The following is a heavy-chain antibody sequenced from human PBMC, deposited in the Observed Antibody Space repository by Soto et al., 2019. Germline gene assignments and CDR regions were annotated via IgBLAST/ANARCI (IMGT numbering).Heavy chain of an antibody. D-gene: IGHD2-2*01. CDR2: MNHGGSS. V-gene: IGHV4-34*02. J-gene: IGHJ4*02. CDR3: ARGISRTDAPDKYYFDS. Sequence: QVQLQQWGAGLLKPSQTLSLTCAVYGGSFSGYYWSWIRQSPGKGLEWIGEMNHGGSSNYNPSLKSRVTISVDTSKNQVSLKLSSVTAADTAVYYCARGISRTDAPDKYYFDSWGQGTLVTVSS. CDR1: GGSFSGYY.